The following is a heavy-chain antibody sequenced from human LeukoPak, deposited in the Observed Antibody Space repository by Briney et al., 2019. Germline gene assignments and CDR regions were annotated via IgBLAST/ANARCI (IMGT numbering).Heavy chain of an antibody. Sequence: ASVNVSCKASGYIFTNYYMHWVRQAPGQGLEGMGIINPSGGSTSYAQKFQGRVNITRDTATSTVYMELSSLRSQDTAVYYCARGRAVTTFNWFDPWGQGTLVTVSS. CDR3: ARGRAVTTFNWFDP. J-gene: IGHJ5*02. V-gene: IGHV1-46*01. CDR2: INPSGGST. D-gene: IGHD4-17*01. CDR1: GYIFTNYY.